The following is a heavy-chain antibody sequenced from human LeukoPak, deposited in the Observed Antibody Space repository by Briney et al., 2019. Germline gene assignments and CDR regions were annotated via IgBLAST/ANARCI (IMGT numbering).Heavy chain of an antibody. CDR2: IIPIFGTA. V-gene: IGHV1-69*13. CDR1: GGTFSSYA. CDR3: ARGAYQLLSGDYYYMDV. Sequence: ASVKVSCKASGGTFSSYAISWVRQAPGQGLEWMGGIIPIFGTANYAQKFQGRVTITADESTSTAYMELSSLRSEDTAVYYCARGAYQLLSGDYYYMDVWGKGTTVTVSS. D-gene: IGHD2-2*01. J-gene: IGHJ6*03.